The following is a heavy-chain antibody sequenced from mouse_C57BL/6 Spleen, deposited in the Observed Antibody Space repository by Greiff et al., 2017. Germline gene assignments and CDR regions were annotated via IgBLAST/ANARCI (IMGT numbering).Heavy chain of an antibody. J-gene: IGHJ1*03. CDR1: GYAFSSSW. CDR3: AGDWYCDV. V-gene: IGHV1-82*01. Sequence: VQLQQSGPELVKPGASVKLSCKASGYAFSSSWMNWVKQRPGKGLEWIGRIYPGDRDTNYNGKFKGKATLTADKSSSTAYMQLSSLASEDSAVYFCAGDWYCDVWGTGTTVTVSS. CDR2: IYPGDRDT.